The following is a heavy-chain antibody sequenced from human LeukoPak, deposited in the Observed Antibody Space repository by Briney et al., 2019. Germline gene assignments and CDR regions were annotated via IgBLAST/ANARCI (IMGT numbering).Heavy chain of an antibody. CDR3: ATEVSVVSKYFDN. J-gene: IGHJ4*02. Sequence: ASVKVSCKVSGHILTELSIHWVRKAPGKGLEWMGGFDYEHGETIYAQKFQGRVTMTEDTSTDTAYMELSSLRSEDTAAYYCATEVSVVSKYFDNWGQGTLVTVAS. CDR1: GHILTELS. D-gene: IGHD5/OR15-5a*01. V-gene: IGHV1-24*01. CDR2: FDYEHGET.